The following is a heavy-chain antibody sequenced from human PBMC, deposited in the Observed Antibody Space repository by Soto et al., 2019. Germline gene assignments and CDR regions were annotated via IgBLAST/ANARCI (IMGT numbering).Heavy chain of an antibody. CDR3: ARVRRSSSRPDACDI. D-gene: IGHD6-13*01. Sequence: SETLSLTCTVSGGSISSYYWSWIRQPPGKGLEWIGYIYHSGSSNYNPSLKSRVTILLDTSKNQLSLKLSSVTAADTAVYFCARVRRSSSRPDACDIWGQGTMVTISS. V-gene: IGHV4-59*08. CDR2: IYHSGSS. J-gene: IGHJ3*02. CDR1: GGSISSYY.